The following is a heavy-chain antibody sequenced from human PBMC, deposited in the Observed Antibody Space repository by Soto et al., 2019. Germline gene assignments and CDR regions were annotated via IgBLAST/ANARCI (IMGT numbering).Heavy chain of an antibody. CDR3: ARDLRFSSTNYFDF. V-gene: IGHV3-11*06. CDR1: GFLFTDYY. D-gene: IGHD2-8*01. CDR2: IDGSSDYT. J-gene: IGHJ4*02. Sequence: GGSLRLSCTASGFLFTDYYMSWIRQPPGKGLEWLAYIDGSSDYTNSADSVKGRFTISRDNATNSVFLQMNNLRADDTAVYYCARDLRFSSTNYFDFWGRGTLVTVSS.